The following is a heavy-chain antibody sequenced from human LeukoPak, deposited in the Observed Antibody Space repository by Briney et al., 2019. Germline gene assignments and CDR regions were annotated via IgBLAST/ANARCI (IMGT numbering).Heavy chain of an antibody. J-gene: IGHJ4*02. V-gene: IGHV1-46*01. CDR1: GYTFTSYY. CDR2: INPSGGST. D-gene: IGHD5-24*01. CDR3: ARESLGMASFDY. Sequence: ASVKVSCTASGYTFTSYYMHWVRQAPGQGLEWMGIINPSGGSTSYAQKFQGRVTMTRDTSTSTVYMELSSLRSEDTAVYYCARESLGMASFDYWGQGTQVTVSS.